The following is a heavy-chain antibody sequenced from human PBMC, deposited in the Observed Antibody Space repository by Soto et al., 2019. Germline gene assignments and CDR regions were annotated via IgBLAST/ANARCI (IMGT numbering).Heavy chain of an antibody. Sequence: GGSLRLSCAASGFTFSTYGMHWVRQAPGKGLEWVALIWSDGTNKYYADSVKGRFTISRDNGKNSLFLQMNSLRDEDTAVYYCARVVVVIPPGYYYAMDVWGQGTTVTVSS. CDR2: IWSDGTNK. CDR1: GFTFSTYG. J-gene: IGHJ6*02. D-gene: IGHD3-22*01. CDR3: ARVVVVIPPGYYYAMDV. V-gene: IGHV3-33*01.